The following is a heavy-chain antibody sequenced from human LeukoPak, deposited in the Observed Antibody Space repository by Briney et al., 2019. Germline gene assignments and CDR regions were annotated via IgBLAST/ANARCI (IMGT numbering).Heavy chain of an antibody. CDR3: AIINVQRLG. D-gene: IGHD3-10*01. CDR1: GYTFTGYY. V-gene: IGHV1-2*06. Sequence: ASVKVSCKASGYTFTGYYLHWVRQAPGQGLEWMGRISPNSGDTIYAQKLQGRVTMTRDTSISTAYMEMNKLESDDTAVYYCAIINVQRLGWGQGTLVTVSS. CDR2: ISPNSGDT. J-gene: IGHJ4*02.